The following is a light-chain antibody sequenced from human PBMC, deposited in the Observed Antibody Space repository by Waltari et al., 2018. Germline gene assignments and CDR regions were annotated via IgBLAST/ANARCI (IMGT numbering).Light chain of an antibody. Sequence: VLTQSPGALSLSPGERATLSCRASQSVSSSYLAWYQQKPGQAPRLLIYGASSRATGIPDRFSGSGSGTDFTLTITRLEPEDFAVYYCQQYGISPYTFGQGTKVEIK. CDR3: QQYGISPYT. J-gene: IGKJ2*01. CDR2: GAS. CDR1: QSVSSSY. V-gene: IGKV3-20*01.